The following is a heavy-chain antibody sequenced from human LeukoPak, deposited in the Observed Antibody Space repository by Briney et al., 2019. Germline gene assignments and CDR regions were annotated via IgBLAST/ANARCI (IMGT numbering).Heavy chain of an antibody. CDR2: IYYTGTT. Sequence: SETLSLTCTVSAGSVSNGNYYWSWLRQPPGKALEWIGYIYYTGTTYYIPSLEGRVTISVDTSKNQFSVKLNSVTAADTAVYYCAREIGGAHFDYWGQGTLVTVSS. D-gene: IGHD1-26*01. V-gene: IGHV4-61*01. CDR1: AGSVSNGNYY. CDR3: AREIGGAHFDY. J-gene: IGHJ4*02.